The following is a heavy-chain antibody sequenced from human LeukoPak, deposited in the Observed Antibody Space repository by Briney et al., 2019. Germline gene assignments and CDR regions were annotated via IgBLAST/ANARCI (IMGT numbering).Heavy chain of an antibody. CDR1: GFTFSSYA. CDR3: TLTTFGVVYYFDY. Sequence: LGRSLRLSCATSGFTFSSYAMHWVRQAPGKGLEWVALISYDGINQYYADSVKGRFIISRDNSKNTLYLQLNSLRLEDTAVYYCTLTTFGVVYYFDYWGQGTLVTVSS. CDR2: ISYDGINQ. J-gene: IGHJ4*02. V-gene: IGHV3-30*04. D-gene: IGHD1/OR15-1a*01.